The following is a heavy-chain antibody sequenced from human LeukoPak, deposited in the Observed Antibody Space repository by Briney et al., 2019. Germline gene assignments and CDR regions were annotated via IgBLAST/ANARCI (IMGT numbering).Heavy chain of an antibody. D-gene: IGHD5-18*01. CDR3: ARNGGYSYGYDPYYFDY. CDR2: ISYDESNK. Sequence: GGSLRLSCAASRFTFSSYAMHWVRQAPGKGLEWVAVISYDESNKYYAESVKGRFTISRDNSKNTLYLQMNSLRAEDTAVYYCARNGGYSYGYDPYYFDYWGQGTLVTVSS. V-gene: IGHV3-30*04. CDR1: RFTFSSYA. J-gene: IGHJ4*02.